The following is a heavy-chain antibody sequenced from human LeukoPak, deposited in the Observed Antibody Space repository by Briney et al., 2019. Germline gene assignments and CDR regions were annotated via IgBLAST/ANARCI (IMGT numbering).Heavy chain of an antibody. CDR1: GFTFSSYW. D-gene: IGHD4-11*01. CDR3: ARDSVLSKGDY. Sequence: GGSLRLSCAASGFTFSSYWMSWVRQAPGKGLEWVANIKQDGSEKYYVDSVKGRFTISRDDAKNSLYLQMNSMRAEDTAVYYCARDSVLSKGDYWGQGTLVTVSS. J-gene: IGHJ4*02. V-gene: IGHV3-7*01. CDR2: IKQDGSEK.